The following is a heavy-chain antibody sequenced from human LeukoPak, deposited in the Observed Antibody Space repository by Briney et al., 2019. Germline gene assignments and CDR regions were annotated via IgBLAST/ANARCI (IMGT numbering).Heavy chain of an antibody. CDR2: INRNGGST. D-gene: IGHD6-19*01. CDR1: GFTFDDYG. CDR3: ARDVGHSSGWRPLDY. V-gene: IGHV3-20*01. J-gene: IGHJ4*02. Sequence: GGSLRLSCAASGFTFDDYGMSWVRQAPGKGLEWVSGINRNGGSTGYADSVKGRFTISRDNAKNSLYLQMNSLRAEDTALYHCARDVGHSSGWRPLDYWGQGTQVTVSS.